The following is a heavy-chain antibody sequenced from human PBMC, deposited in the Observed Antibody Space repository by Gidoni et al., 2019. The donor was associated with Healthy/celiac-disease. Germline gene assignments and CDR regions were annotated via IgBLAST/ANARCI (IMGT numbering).Heavy chain of an antibody. V-gene: IGHV1-69*02. Sequence: QVQLVQSGAEVKKPGSSVKVSCKASGGTFSSYTISWVRQAPGQGLEWMGRIIPILGIANYAQKFQGRVTITADKSTSTAYMELSSLRSEDTAVYYCATNYGSGSAEIDYWGQGTLVTVSS. CDR2: IIPILGIA. CDR1: GGTFSSYT. D-gene: IGHD3-10*01. CDR3: ATNYGSGSAEIDY. J-gene: IGHJ4*02.